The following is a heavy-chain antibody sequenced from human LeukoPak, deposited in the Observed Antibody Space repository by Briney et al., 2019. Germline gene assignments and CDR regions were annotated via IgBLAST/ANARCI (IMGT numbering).Heavy chain of an antibody. J-gene: IGHJ4*02. D-gene: IGHD4-23*01. V-gene: IGHV1-69*04. Sequence: GASVNVSCKASGGTFSSYAISWVRQAPGQGLEWMGRIIPILGIANYAQKFQGRVTMTRDTSTSTVYMELSSLRSEDTAVYYCARPMGSGKVLDYWGQGTLVTVSS. CDR3: ARPMGSGKVLDY. CDR1: GGTFSSYA. CDR2: IIPILGIA.